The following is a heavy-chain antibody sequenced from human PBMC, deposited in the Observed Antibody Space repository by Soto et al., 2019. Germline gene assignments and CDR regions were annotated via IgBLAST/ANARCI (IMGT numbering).Heavy chain of an antibody. CDR3: ARDPRGCDVVVVAATGWFDP. CDR1: GFTFSSYA. V-gene: IGHV3-30-3*01. Sequence: QVQLVESGGGVVQPGRSLRLSCAASGFTFSSYAMHWVRQAPGKGLEWVAVISYDGSNKYYADSVKGRFTISRDNSKNPLYLQMNSLRAEDTAVYYCARDPRGCDVVVVAATGWFDPWGQGTLVTVSS. D-gene: IGHD2-15*01. CDR2: ISYDGSNK. J-gene: IGHJ5*02.